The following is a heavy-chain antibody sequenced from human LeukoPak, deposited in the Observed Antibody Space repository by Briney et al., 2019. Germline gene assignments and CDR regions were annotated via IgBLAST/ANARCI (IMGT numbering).Heavy chain of an antibody. CDR3: ARLRPPTSDCNSGTCYFDY. CDR1: GGSISSRSYY. CDR2: IYYSGST. V-gene: IGHV4-39*07. J-gene: IGHJ4*02. D-gene: IGHD2/OR15-2a*01. Sequence: SETLSLTCTVSGGSISSRSYYWGWIRQPPGKGLEWIGTIYYSGSTYYNPSLKSRVTISVDTSKNQFSLKLNSVTAADTAVYYCARLRPPTSDCNSGTCYFDYWGQGTLVTVSS.